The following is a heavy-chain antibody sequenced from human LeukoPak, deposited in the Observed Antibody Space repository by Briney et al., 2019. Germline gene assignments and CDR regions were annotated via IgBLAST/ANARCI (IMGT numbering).Heavy chain of an antibody. V-gene: IGHV1-3*01. D-gene: IGHD3-22*01. J-gene: IGHJ4*02. CDR3: ARDRGYYYDSSGLPDDY. CDR2: INAGNGNT. Sequence: ASVKVSCKASGYTFTSYAMHWVRQAPGQRLEWMGWINAGNGNTKYSQKFQGRVTITRDTSASTAYMELSSLRSEDTAVYYCARDRGYYYDSSGLPDDYWGQGTLATVSS. CDR1: GYTFTSYA.